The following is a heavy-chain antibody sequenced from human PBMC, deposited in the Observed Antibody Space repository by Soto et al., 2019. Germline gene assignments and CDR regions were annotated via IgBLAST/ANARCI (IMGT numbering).Heavy chain of an antibody. J-gene: IGHJ6*02. CDR3: AKDAELVRYYYYYDMDV. Sequence: QVQLVESGGGVVQPGRSLRLSCAASGFIFSSYGMHWVRQAPGKGLEWVAVISSAGSNKYYADYVKGPFSISRDNSKDALYMQMISLRAEDTAVYYWAKDAELVRYYYYYDMDVWGQGTTVTVSS. CDR2: ISSAGSNK. V-gene: IGHV3-30*18. D-gene: IGHD6-13*01. CDR1: GFIFSSYG.